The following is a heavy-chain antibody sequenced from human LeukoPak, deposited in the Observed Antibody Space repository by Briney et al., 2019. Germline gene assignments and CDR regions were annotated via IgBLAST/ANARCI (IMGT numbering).Heavy chain of an antibody. Sequence: GGSLRLSCTTSGLIFGDYAMNWVRQAPGKGLEWVSSINSDSSYIYYADSVKGRFTISRDNAKNLLYLQMNSLRAEDTAVYYCARGPIPDYWGQGTLVTVSS. CDR2: INSDSSYI. V-gene: IGHV3-21*01. J-gene: IGHJ4*02. CDR1: GLIFGDYA. D-gene: IGHD2-2*02. CDR3: ARGPIPDY.